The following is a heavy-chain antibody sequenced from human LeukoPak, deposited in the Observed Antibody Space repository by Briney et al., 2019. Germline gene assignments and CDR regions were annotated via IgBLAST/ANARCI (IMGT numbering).Heavy chain of an antibody. CDR3: AKDTRPDGSGWYSDY. CDR2: ICGSGGST. V-gene: IGHV3-23*01. Sequence: GGSLRLSCAASGFTFIRYAMRWVRQAPGKGLAGVSAICGSGGSTYYADSMKRQFTISRDNSKNTLYLQMNSLRAEGTGVYYCAKDTRPDGSGWYSDYWGQGTLVSVSS. J-gene: IGHJ4*02. CDR1: GFTFIRYA. D-gene: IGHD6-19*01.